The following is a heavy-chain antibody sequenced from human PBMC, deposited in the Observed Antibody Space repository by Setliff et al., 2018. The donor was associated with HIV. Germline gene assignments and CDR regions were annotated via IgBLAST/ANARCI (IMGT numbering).Heavy chain of an antibody. D-gene: IGHD3-3*01. CDR1: GGSMNSHY. Sequence: PSETLSLTCTVSGGSMNSHYWSWIRQSPGRGLEWIGYIYYSVSTKYNPSLKSRVSMSIDTSKNQFSLKMSSVTAADTAVYYCARGVVDYDFWSGSGDYYYMDVWGKRTTVTVSS. V-gene: IGHV4-59*11. J-gene: IGHJ6*03. CDR2: IYYSVST. CDR3: ARGVVDYDFWSGSGDYYYMDV.